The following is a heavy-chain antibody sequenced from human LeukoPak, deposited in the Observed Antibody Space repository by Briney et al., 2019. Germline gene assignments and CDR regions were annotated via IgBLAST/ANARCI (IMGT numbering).Heavy chain of an antibody. D-gene: IGHD6-13*01. J-gene: IGHJ6*03. CDR3: ARADYSSTWSHDYYYMDV. V-gene: IGHV4-39*02. Sequence: SETLSLTCTVSGASVSGSPYYWGWIRQPPGKGLEWIGSIYSSGSTYYNASLQSRVTISIETSKNQISLRLNSVTAADTAVYYCARADYSSTWSHDYYYMDVWGKGTTVTVSS. CDR1: GASVSGSPYY. CDR2: IYSSGST.